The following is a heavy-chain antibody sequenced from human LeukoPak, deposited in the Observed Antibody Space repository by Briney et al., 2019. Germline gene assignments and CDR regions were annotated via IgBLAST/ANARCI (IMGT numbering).Heavy chain of an antibody. CDR3: ARDLISAAGTSYYYYMDV. Sequence: GGSLRLSCAASGFTFSSYSMNWVRQAPGKGLEWVSSISSSSSYIYYADSVKGRFTISRDNAKNTLYLQINSLRAEDTAVYYCARDLISAAGTSYYYYMDVWGKGTTVTVSS. CDR1: GFTFSSYS. V-gene: IGHV3-21*01. D-gene: IGHD6-13*01. J-gene: IGHJ6*03. CDR2: ISSSSSYI.